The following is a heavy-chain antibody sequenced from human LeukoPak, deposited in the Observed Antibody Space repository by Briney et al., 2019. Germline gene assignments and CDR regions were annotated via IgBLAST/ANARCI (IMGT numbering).Heavy chain of an antibody. V-gene: IGHV1-2*02. D-gene: IGHD3-3*01. CDR1: RYSFTDYY. CDR3: ARADFIDAGPYLIGP. Sequence: AAVKVSFKTSRYSFTDYYIRWVRQATGQGLEWMGWINTKSGRTSSARKFQGRVTMTRDPSITTVYMDMAWLTSDDTAIYFCARADFIDAGPYLIGPWGQGTLVTVSS. CDR2: INTKSGRT. J-gene: IGHJ5*02.